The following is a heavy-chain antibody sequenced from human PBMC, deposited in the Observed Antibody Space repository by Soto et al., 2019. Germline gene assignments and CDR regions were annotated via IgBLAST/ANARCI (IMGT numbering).Heavy chain of an antibody. J-gene: IGHJ5*02. Sequence: KPSETLSLTCTVSGGSMSSSNWWNWVRQPPGKGLEWIGETHQSGRTNYNPSLKSRVTISVDKSKNHFSLKLSSVTAADTAVYYCARHRYGSGSQYNWFDPWGQGTLVTVSS. CDR2: THQSGRT. V-gene: IGHV4-4*02. CDR3: ARHRYGSGSQYNWFDP. D-gene: IGHD3-10*01. CDR1: GGSMSSSNW.